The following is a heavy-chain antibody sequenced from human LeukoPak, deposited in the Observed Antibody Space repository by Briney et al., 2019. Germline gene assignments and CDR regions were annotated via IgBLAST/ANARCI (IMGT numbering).Heavy chain of an antibody. Sequence: GGSLRLSCAASGFTFSDYYMSWIRQAPGKGLEWVSYISSSGSSIYYADSVKGRFTISRDDAKNSLSLQMNSLRAEDTAVYYCTKRSASYLRYFDYWGQGTLVTVSS. CDR2: ISSSGSSI. D-gene: IGHD1-26*01. CDR1: GFTFSDYY. J-gene: IGHJ4*02. CDR3: TKRSASYLRYFDY. V-gene: IGHV3-11*01.